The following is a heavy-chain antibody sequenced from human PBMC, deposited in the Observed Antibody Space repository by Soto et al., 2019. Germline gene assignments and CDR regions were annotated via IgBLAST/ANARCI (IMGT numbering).Heavy chain of an antibody. CDR2: ISWNSGSI. CDR1: GFTFDDYA. Sequence: PVGSLRLSCAASGFTFDDYAMHWVRQAPGKGMEWVSGISWNSGSIGYADSVKGRFTISRDNAKNSLYLQMNSLRAEDTALYYCARTMAYDSSGYYYWGQGTLVTVSS. J-gene: IGHJ4*02. V-gene: IGHV3-9*01. CDR3: ARTMAYDSSGYYY. D-gene: IGHD3-22*01.